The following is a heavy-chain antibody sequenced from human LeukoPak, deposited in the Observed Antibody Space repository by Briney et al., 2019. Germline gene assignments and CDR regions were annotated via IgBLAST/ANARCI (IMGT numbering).Heavy chain of an antibody. CDR1: GLTVDVYG. CDR3: ARTVSSAGWSDDAFDI. D-gene: IGHD6-19*01. Sequence: PGGSLRPSCAASGLTVDVYGMSWARPLAKNWLEWVCGIHWDGGCTGYADSEMGRFTISRDNAKNFLYLQMNSLRAEDTALYDCARTVSSAGWSDDAFDIWGQGTRVTV. CDR2: IHWDGGCT. J-gene: IGHJ3*02. V-gene: IGHV3-20*01.